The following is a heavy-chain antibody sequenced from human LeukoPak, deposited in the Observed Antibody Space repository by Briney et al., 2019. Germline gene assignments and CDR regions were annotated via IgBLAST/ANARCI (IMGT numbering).Heavy chain of an antibody. J-gene: IGHJ4*02. CDR3: ARLWSGYRPPDY. CDR2: IYYSGDT. CDR1: GGSINSNSYY. D-gene: IGHD3-3*01. V-gene: IGHV4-39*01. Sequence: SETLSPTCTVSGGSINSNSYYWGWIRQPPGKGLEWIGSIYYSGDTYYNPSLKSRVTISVDTSKNQFSLKLSSVTAADTAVYYCARLWSGYRPPDYWGQGTLVTVSS.